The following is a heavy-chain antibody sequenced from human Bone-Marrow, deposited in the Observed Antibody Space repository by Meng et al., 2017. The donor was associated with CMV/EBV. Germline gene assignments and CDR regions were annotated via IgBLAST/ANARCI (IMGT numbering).Heavy chain of an antibody. V-gene: IGHV3-66*02. D-gene: IGHD3-3*01. CDR3: ASETYYDVWSGYYS. CDR1: GFTFSDYY. Sequence: GESPKISRPASGFTFSDYYMSWIRQAPGKGLEWVSVIYSGGSTYYPDSVKGRCTISRDNFKNKLYLQMNSLRAEDTAVYYCASETYYDVWSGYYSWGQGTLVTVSS. J-gene: IGHJ4*02. CDR2: IYSGGST.